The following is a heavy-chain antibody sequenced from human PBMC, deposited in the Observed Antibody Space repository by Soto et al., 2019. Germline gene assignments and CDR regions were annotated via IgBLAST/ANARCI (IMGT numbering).Heavy chain of an antibody. J-gene: IGHJ4*02. CDR3: ARDRLPYYYDSSGSPDFDY. V-gene: IGHV1-2*04. Sequence: ASVKVSCKASGYTFTGYYMHWVRQAHGQGLEWMGWINPNSGGTNYAQKFQGWVTMTRDTSISTAYMELSRLRSDDTAVYYCARDRLPYYYDSSGSPDFDYWGQGTLVTVSS. D-gene: IGHD3-22*01. CDR2: INPNSGGT. CDR1: GYTFTGYY.